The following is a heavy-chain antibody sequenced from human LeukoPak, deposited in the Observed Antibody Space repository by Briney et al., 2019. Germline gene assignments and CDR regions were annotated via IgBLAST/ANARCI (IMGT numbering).Heavy chain of an antibody. V-gene: IGHV3-23*01. CDR2: ISGSGGST. J-gene: IGHJ4*02. D-gene: IGHD3-22*01. CDR3: AKSPSRYYYDSSGYYYYFDY. Sequence: GGSLRLSCAASGFTFSSYAMSWVRQAPGKGLEWVSAISGSGGSTYYADSVKDRFTISRDNSKNTLYLQINSLRAEDTAVYYCAKSPSRYYYDSSGYYYYFDYWGQGTLVTVS. CDR1: GFTFSSYA.